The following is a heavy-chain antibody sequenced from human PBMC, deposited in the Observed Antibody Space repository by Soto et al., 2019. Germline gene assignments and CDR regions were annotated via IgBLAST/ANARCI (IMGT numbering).Heavy chain of an antibody. CDR3: ARERYYYGSGDY. CDR2: IKEDGSEK. Sequence: EVPVVESGGGLVQPGGSLRLSCAASGFTFSSYWMSWVRQAPGKGLEWVANIKEDGSEKNYVDSVKGQFTISRDNAKNSLYLQMNSLRAEDTAVYYCARERYYYGSGDYWGQETLVTVSS. CDR1: GFTFSSYW. V-gene: IGHV3-7*01. D-gene: IGHD3-10*01. J-gene: IGHJ4*02.